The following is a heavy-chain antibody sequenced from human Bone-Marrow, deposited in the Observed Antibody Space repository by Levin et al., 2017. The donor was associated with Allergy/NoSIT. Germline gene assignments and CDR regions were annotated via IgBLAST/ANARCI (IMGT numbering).Heavy chain of an antibody. Sequence: GGSLRLSCAASGFIFQNYAMSWVRQAPGKGLEWVSLITGSGLRTYYADSVEGRFTISRDNSKNTVYLQMDSLRDQDTARYYCAKDHLHFGNPMGHHFDSWGQGTQVTVSS. J-gene: IGHJ4*02. V-gene: IGHV3-23*01. CDR3: AKDHLHFGNPMGHHFDS. CDR2: ITGSGLRT. CDR1: GFIFQNYA. D-gene: IGHD3-10*01.